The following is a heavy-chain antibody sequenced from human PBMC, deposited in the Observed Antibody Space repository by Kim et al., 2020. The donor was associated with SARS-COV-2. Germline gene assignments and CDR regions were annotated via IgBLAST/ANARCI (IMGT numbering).Heavy chain of an antibody. D-gene: IGHD3-10*01. CDR3: ARDSPAGGLFDY. CDR1: GGTFSSYA. CDR2: IIPIFGTA. J-gene: IGHJ4*02. V-gene: IGHV1-69*06. Sequence: SVKVSCKASGGTFSSYAISWVRQAPGQGLEWMGGIIPIFGTANYAQKFQGRVTITADKSTSTAYMELSSLRSEDTAVYYCARDSPAGGLFDYWGQGTLVTVSS.